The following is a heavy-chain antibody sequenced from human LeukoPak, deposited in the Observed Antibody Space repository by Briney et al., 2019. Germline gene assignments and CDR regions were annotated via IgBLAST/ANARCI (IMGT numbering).Heavy chain of an antibody. CDR3: AREGITGTTGHYYYYGMDV. CDR2: MNPNSGNT. D-gene: IGHD1-7*01. CDR1: GYTFTSYD. V-gene: IGHV1-8*01. J-gene: IGHJ6*02. Sequence: ASVKVSCKAPGYTFTSYDINWVRQATGQGLEWMGWMNPNSGNTGYAQKFQGRVTMTRNTSISTAYMELSSLRSEDTAVYYCAREGITGTTGHYYYYGMDVWGQGTTVTVSS.